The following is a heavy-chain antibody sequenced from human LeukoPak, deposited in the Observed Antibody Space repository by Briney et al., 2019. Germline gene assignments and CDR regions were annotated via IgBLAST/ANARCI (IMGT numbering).Heavy chain of an antibody. CDR2: INSDGSST. CDR3: ARTDETAPAEDFQH. V-gene: IGHV3-74*01. J-gene: IGHJ1*01. Sequence: GGSLRLSCAASGFTFSSYWVHWVRQAPGKGLVWVSPINSDGSSTSYADSVKGRFTISRDNAKNTLSLQMNSLRAEDTAVYYCARTDETAPAEDFQHWGRGTLVTVSS. D-gene: IGHD2-21*02. CDR1: GFTFSSYW.